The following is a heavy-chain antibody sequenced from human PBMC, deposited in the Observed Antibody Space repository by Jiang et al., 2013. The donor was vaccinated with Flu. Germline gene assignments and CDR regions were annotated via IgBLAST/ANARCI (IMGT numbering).Heavy chain of an antibody. V-gene: IGHV5-51*01. J-gene: IGHJ4*02. Sequence: VQLVESGAEVKKPGESLKISCEGSGNILMNYWIGWVRQTPGEGLEWMGIMHVGYSDTRYSPSFQGQVTLSADKSINTAYLQWSRLQASDTAMYFCALAIDGNFYFDYWGQGTLVTVSS. CDR2: MHVGYSDT. D-gene: IGHD5-24*01. CDR3: ALAIDGNFYFDY. CDR1: GNILMNYW.